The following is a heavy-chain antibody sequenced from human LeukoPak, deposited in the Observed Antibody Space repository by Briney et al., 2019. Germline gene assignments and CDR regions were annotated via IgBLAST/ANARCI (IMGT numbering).Heavy chain of an antibody. Sequence: GRSLRLSCAVSGFTFMNYGMYWVRQAPGKGLEWVSVISAGGGTTHYADSVKGRFTISRDNSKNTLHLQMDSLRAEDTAVYYCAKEGCTSTNCYCNYWGQGTLVTVSS. CDR3: AKEGCTSTNCYCNY. CDR1: GFTFMNYG. D-gene: IGHD2-2*01. J-gene: IGHJ4*02. V-gene: IGHV3-23*01. CDR2: ISAGGGTT.